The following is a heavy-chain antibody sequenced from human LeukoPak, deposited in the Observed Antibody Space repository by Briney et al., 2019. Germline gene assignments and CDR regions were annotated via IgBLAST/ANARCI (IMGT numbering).Heavy chain of an antibody. D-gene: IGHD1-26*01. CDR2: ISYDGSNK. CDR1: GFTFSSYG. Sequence: QPGGSLRLSCAVSGFTFSSYGMHWVRQAPGKGLEWVAVISYDGSNKYYADSVKGRFSISRDNSKNTLYLQMNSLRADDTAVYHCARQETSSYNGAFDIWGQGTMVTVSS. J-gene: IGHJ3*02. CDR3: ARQETSSYNGAFDI. V-gene: IGHV3-30*03.